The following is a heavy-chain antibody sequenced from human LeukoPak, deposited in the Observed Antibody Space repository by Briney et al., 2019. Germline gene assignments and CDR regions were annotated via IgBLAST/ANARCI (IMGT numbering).Heavy chain of an antibody. J-gene: IGHJ3*02. CDR1: GYTFTGYY. CDR2: INPNSGGT. V-gene: IGHV1-2*02. Sequence: GASVKVSCKASGYTFTGYYMHWVRQAPGQGLEWMGWINPNSGGTNYAQKFQGRVTMTRDTSINTAYMELSRLRSDDTAVYYCAREMATILGGDAFDIWGQGTMVTVSS. CDR3: AREMATILGGDAFDI. D-gene: IGHD5-24*01.